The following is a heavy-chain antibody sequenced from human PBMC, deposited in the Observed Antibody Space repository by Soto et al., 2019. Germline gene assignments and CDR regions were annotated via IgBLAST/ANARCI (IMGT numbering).Heavy chain of an antibody. D-gene: IGHD6-13*01. J-gene: IGHJ5*02. CDR3: TRDASRDSSARGWFDP. CDR1: GFTFRSFT. CDR2: ISSNSAYI. V-gene: IGHV3-21*01. Sequence: PVGSLRLSFADSGFTFRSFTMNWVRQAPGKGLEWVSTISSNSAYIYYTEALRVRFTISRDNAKNSLHLQMNSLRAEDTAVYYCTRDASRDSSARGWFDPWGPGTLVTVSS.